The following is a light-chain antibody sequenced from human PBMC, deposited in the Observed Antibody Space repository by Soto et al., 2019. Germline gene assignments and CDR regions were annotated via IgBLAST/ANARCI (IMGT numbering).Light chain of an antibody. J-gene: IGLJ1*01. V-gene: IGLV2-14*01. CDR1: SSDVGGYNY. CDR3: SSYTSSSPKV. CDR2: EVS. Sequence: QSALTQPASVSGSPGQSITISCTGTSSDVGGYNYVPWYQQHPGKAPKLMIYEVSNRPSGVSNRFSGSKSCNTASLTISGLQAEDEADYYCSSYTSSSPKVFXTGTKVTVL.